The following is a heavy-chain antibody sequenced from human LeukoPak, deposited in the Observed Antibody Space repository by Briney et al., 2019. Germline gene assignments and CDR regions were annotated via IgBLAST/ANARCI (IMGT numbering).Heavy chain of an antibody. D-gene: IGHD3-22*01. Sequence: SETLSLTCTVSGGSISSYYWGWVRQPPGRGLQWIGSMYYSGSTNYNPSLKSRVTISVDTSKKQFSLRLSSVTAADTAVYYCARTPIYYFDNSGYYNWGQGTLVTVSS. CDR3: ARTPIYYFDNSGYYN. CDR1: GGSISSYY. J-gene: IGHJ4*02. CDR2: MYYSGST. V-gene: IGHV4-59*12.